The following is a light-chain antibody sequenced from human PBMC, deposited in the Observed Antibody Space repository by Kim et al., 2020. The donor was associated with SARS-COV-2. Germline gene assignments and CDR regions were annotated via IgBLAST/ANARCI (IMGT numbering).Light chain of an antibody. CDR3: QQYGSSPPYT. J-gene: IGKJ2*01. CDR1: QSVRNSY. V-gene: IGKV3-20*01. CDR2: GAS. Sequence: FPGERATVSCMASQSVRNSYLAWYQQKPGQAPRLLIYGASSRATGVPDRFSGSGSGTDFTLTISRLEPEDFAVYYCQQYGSSPPYTFGQGTKLEI.